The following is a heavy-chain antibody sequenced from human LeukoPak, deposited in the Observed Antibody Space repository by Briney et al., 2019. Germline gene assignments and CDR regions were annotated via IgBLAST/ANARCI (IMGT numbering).Heavy chain of an antibody. V-gene: IGHV4-34*01. Sequence: KSSETLSLTCAVYGGSFSGYYWSWIRQPPGKGLEWIGEINHSGSTNYNPSLKSRVTISVDTSKNQFSLKLSSVTAADTAVYYCARLYPLRARYCSGGSCYGWFDPWGQGTLVTVSS. CDR2: INHSGST. CDR1: GGSFSGYY. J-gene: IGHJ5*02. CDR3: ARLYPLRARYCSGGSCYGWFDP. D-gene: IGHD2-15*01.